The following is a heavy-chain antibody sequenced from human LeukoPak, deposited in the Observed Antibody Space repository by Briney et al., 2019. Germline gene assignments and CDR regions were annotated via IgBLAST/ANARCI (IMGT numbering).Heavy chain of an antibody. J-gene: IGHJ3*02. CDR1: TYTFTDYY. CDR2: INPNSGGT. Sequence: ALVKVSCKASTYTFTDYYMHWVRQAPGQGLEWMGWINPNSGGTNYAQKFQGRVTMTRDTSISTAYMELSRLRSDDTAVYYCARDKGVLLTDAFDIWGQGTMVTVSS. D-gene: IGHD2-21*02. V-gene: IGHV1-2*02. CDR3: ARDKGVLLTDAFDI.